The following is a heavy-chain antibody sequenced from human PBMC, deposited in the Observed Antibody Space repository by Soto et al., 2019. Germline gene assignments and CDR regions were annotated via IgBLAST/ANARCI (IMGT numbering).Heavy chain of an antibody. J-gene: IGHJ6*03. CDR1: GGSFGGYY. Sequence: SETLSLTCAVYGGSFGGYYWSWIRQPPGKGLEWIGEINHSGSTNYNPSLKSRVTISVDTSKNQFSLKLSSVTAADTAVYYCARVGGDRKLFYYYYMDVWGKGTTVTVSS. CDR2: INHSGST. D-gene: IGHD3-16*01. CDR3: ARVGGDRKLFYYYYMDV. V-gene: IGHV4-34*01.